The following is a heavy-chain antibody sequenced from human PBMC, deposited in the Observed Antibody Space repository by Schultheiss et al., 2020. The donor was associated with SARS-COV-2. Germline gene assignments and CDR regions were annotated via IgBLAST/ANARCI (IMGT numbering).Heavy chain of an antibody. J-gene: IGHJ4*02. V-gene: IGHV3-15*01. CDR2: IKSKTDGGTT. CDR1: GFTFSSYS. Sequence: GGSLRLSCAASGFTFSSYSMNWVRQAPGKGLEWVGRIKSKTDGGTTDYAAPVKGRFTISRDDSKNTLYLQMNSLKTEDTAVYYCTTWNDVLLWFGEPFDYWGQGTLVTVSS. D-gene: IGHD3-10*01. CDR3: TTWNDVLLWFGEPFDY.